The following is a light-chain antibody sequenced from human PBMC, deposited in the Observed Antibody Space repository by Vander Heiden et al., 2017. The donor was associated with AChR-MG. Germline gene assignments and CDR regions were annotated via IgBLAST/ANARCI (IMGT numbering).Light chain of an antibody. CDR1: NIGSKS. V-gene: IGLV3-21*03. CDR2: DDT. CDR3: QVWDNSDNPV. J-gene: IGLJ3*02. Sequence: SYVLTQPPSVSVAPGKTARITCGGNNIGSKSVHWYQQKPGQAPVLVLYDDTNRPSGIPERFSGSNSGNTATLTISRVEAGDEADYYCQVWDNSDNPVFGGGTKVTVL.